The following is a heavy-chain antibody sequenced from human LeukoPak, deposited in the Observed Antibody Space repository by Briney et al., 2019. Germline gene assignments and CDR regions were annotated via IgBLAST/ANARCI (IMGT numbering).Heavy chain of an antibody. Sequence: GGSLRLSCSASGFSFSTYTMHWVRQAPGKGPEYVSAILSNGDSTYYADSVKGRFTLSRDNSKNTLSLQMTSLISDDTAVYYCVKVGQQYDYWGQGTLVTAST. CDR1: GFSFSTYT. CDR3: VKVGQQYDY. CDR2: ILSNGDST. J-gene: IGHJ4*02. V-gene: IGHV3-64D*06. D-gene: IGHD5-24*01.